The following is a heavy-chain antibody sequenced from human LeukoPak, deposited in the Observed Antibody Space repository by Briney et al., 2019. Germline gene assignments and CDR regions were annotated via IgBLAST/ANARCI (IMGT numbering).Heavy chain of an antibody. D-gene: IGHD2-2*01. Sequence: GGSLRLSCAASGFTFSSYEMNWVRQAPGKGLEWVSYISSSGSTIYYADSVKGRFTISRDNAENSLYLQMNSLRAEDTAVYYCAAVGYCSSTSCYVGYFDYWGQGTLVTVSS. V-gene: IGHV3-48*03. CDR1: GFTFSSYE. J-gene: IGHJ4*02. CDR2: ISSSGSTI. CDR3: AAVGYCSSTSCYVGYFDY.